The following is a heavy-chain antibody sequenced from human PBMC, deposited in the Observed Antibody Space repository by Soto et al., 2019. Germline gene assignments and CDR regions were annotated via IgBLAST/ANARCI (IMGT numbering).Heavy chain of an antibody. V-gene: IGHV3-73*01. Sequence: PGGSLRLSCAASGFTFSGSAMHWVRQASGKGLEWVGRIRSKANSYATAYAASVKGRFTISRDDSKNTAYLQMNSLKTEDTAVYYCTRHLDSSRIPQDEKYYYYSMDVWGQGTTVTVSS. CDR3: TRHLDSSRIPQDEKYYYYSMDV. D-gene: IGHD6-13*01. J-gene: IGHJ6*02. CDR1: GFTFSGSA. CDR2: IRSKANSYAT.